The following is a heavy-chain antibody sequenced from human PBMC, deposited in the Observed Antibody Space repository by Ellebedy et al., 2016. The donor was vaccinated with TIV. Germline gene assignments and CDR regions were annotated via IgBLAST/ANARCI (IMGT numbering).Heavy chain of an antibody. V-gene: IGHV4-59*12. Sequence: SETLSLTXTVSGGSISSYYWSWIRQPPGKGLEWIGYIYYSGSTNYNPSLKSRVTISVDTSKNQFSLKLSSVTAADTAVYYCARARIQLWMGGHAFDIWGQGTMVTVSS. CDR1: GGSISSYY. J-gene: IGHJ3*02. CDR2: IYYSGST. CDR3: ARARIQLWMGGHAFDI. D-gene: IGHD5-18*01.